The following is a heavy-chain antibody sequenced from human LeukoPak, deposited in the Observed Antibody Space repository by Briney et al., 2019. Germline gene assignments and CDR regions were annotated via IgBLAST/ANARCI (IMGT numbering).Heavy chain of an antibody. V-gene: IGHV4-4*07. CDR1: GGSISSYY. CDR3: ARDLVFYGDLVYYYYGMDV. CDR2: IYTSGST. D-gene: IGHD4-17*01. Sequence: PSETLSLTCTVSGGSISSYYWSWIRQPAGKGLEWIGRIYTSGSTYYNPSLKSRVTISVDTSKNQFSLKLSSVTAADTAVYYCARDLVFYGDLVYYYYGMDVWGQGTTVTVSS. J-gene: IGHJ6*02.